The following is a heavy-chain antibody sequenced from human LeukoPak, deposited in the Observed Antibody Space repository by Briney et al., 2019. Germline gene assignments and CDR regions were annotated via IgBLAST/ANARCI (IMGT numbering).Heavy chain of an antibody. CDR3: ARDKLEGPTKLDF. CDR2: IWYDGSNK. D-gene: IGHD1-26*01. CDR1: GFTFSSYG. V-gene: IGHV3-33*01. Sequence: GRSLRLSCAASGFTFSSYGTHWVRQAPGKGLEWVAVIWYDGSNKYYADSVKGRFTISRDNSKNTLYLQMNSLRVEDTAVYYCARDKLEGPTKLDFWGRGTLVTVSS. J-gene: IGHJ4*02.